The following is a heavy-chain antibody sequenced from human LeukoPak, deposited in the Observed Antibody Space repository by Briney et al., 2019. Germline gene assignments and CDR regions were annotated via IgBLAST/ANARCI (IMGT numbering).Heavy chain of an antibody. D-gene: IGHD3-10*01. Sequence: GGSLRLSCAASGFTFSSYGIHWVRQAPGKGLEWVAFILYDGTNKYYADSVKGRFTISRDNSKNTLYLQMNSLRPEDTAVYYCAKARDHNWFEPWGQGTLVTVSS. CDR3: AKARDHNWFEP. CDR2: ILYDGTNK. V-gene: IGHV3-30*02. J-gene: IGHJ5*02. CDR1: GFTFSSYG.